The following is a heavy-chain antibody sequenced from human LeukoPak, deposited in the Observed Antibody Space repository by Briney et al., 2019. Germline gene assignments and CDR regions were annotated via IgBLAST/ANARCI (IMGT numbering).Heavy chain of an antibody. CDR1: GFTVSSNY. CDR3: ARDLGSLGYFDY. V-gene: IGHV3-53*01. J-gene: IGHJ4*02. Sequence: GGSLRLACAASGFTVSSNYMNWVRQAPGKGLEWVSLIHSGGDTYYADSVKGRFIISRDNSKNTLYLQMNNLRAEDTAVYYCARDLGSLGYFDYWGQGTLVTVSS. D-gene: IGHD3-16*01. CDR2: IHSGGDT.